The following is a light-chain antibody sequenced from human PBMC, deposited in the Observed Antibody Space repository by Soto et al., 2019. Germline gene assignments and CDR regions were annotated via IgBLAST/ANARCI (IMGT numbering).Light chain of an antibody. CDR1: SSDVGGYNY. J-gene: IGLJ1*01. V-gene: IGLV2-8*01. CDR2: EVS. CDR3: SSYAGSNNFGV. Sequence: QSALTQPPSASGSPGQSVAISCTGTSSDVGGYNYVSWYQQRPGKAPKLMIYEVSKRPSGVPDRFSGSKSGNTASLTVSGLQAEHEADYYCSSYAGSNNFGVFGTGTKVTVL.